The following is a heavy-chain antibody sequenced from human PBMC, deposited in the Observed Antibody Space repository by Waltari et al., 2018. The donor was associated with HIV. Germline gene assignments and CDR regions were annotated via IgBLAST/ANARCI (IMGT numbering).Heavy chain of an antibody. D-gene: IGHD1-26*01. CDR3: TRGGYWEPPDY. J-gene: IGHJ4*02. V-gene: IGHV3-7*01. CDR2: IKPDSSEK. CDR1: GFSLGRYW. Sequence: QLVESGGDLVPPGGSLSLPCVVSGFSLGRYWMTWVRQAPGKGLEWVANIKPDSSEKHYVGSVKGRFTVSRDNARDSLFLHMDTLRVDDTAVYYCTRGGYWEPPDYWGQGTLVTVSS.